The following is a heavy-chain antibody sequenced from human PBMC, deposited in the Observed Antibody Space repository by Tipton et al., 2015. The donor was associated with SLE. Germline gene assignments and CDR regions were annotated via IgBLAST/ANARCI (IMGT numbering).Heavy chain of an antibody. CDR2: IYDSGST. CDR1: GDSISGHY. Sequence: TLSLTCTVSGDSISGHYRSWIRQPPGKGLEWIGYIYDSGSTSYNPSLKSRVTISEDTSKQQFSLKLSSLTAADTAVYYCARHAGGYAYFDSWGQGTLVTVSS. J-gene: IGHJ4*02. CDR3: ARHAGGYAYFDS. D-gene: IGHD5-12*01. V-gene: IGHV4-59*08.